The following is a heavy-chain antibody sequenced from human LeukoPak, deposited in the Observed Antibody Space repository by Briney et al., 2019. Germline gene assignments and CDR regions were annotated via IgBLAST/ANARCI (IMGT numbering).Heavy chain of an antibody. CDR3: ASASFYDFWSSYSDFDY. CDR2: IYHSGST. J-gene: IGHJ4*02. CDR1: GGSISSGGYS. V-gene: IGHV4-30-2*01. D-gene: IGHD3-3*01. Sequence: SETLSLTCAVSGGSISSGGYSWSWIRQPPGKGLEWIVYIYHSGSTYYNPSLKSRVTISVDRSKNQFSLKLSSVTAADTAVYYCASASFYDFWSSYSDFDYWGQGTLVTVSS.